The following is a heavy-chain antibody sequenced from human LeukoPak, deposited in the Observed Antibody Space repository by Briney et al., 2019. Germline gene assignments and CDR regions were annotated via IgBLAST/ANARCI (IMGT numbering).Heavy chain of an antibody. CDR3: ARHWETSSWYVDY. CDR1: GASVSSGSDF. D-gene: IGHD6-13*01. CDR2: VYFRGST. V-gene: IGHV4-61*01. J-gene: IGHJ4*02. Sequence: SETLSLTCTVSGASVSSGSDFWSWVRQPPGKGLEWIGYVYFRGSTNYNPSLKSRVTISADTSKNQFSLKLSSVTAADTAVYYCARHWETSSWYVDYWGQGTLVTVSS.